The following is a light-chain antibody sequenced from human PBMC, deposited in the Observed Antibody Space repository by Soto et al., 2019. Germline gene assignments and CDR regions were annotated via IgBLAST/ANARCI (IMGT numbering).Light chain of an antibody. V-gene: IGKV3-20*01. J-gene: IGKJ4*01. Sequence: ETVLTQSPGILSLYPGERATLSCRASQSVSSSYLAWYQQKPGQAPRLLIYGASSRATGIPDRFSGSGSGTDFTLTISRLEPEDFAVYYCQQYGSSPFTFGGGTKV. CDR2: GAS. CDR1: QSVSSSY. CDR3: QQYGSSPFT.